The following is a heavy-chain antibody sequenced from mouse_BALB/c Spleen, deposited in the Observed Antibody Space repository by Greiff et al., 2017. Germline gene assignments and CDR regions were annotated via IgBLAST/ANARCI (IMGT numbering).Heavy chain of an antibody. V-gene: IGHV5-17*02. J-gene: IGHJ4*01. Sequence: DVKLVESGGGLVQPGGSRKLSCAASGFTFSSFGMHWVRQAPEKGLEWVAYISSGSSTIYYADTVKGRFTISRDNPKNTLFLQMTSLRSEDTAMYYCARPYDYDVDYYAMDYWGQGTSVTVSS. CDR1: GFTFSSFG. CDR3: ARPYDYDVDYYAMDY. CDR2: ISSGSSTI. D-gene: IGHD2-4*01.